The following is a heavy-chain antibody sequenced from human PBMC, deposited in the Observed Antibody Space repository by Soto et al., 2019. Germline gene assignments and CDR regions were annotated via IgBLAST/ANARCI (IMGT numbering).Heavy chain of an antibody. D-gene: IGHD1-26*01. V-gene: IGHV3-23*01. Sequence: EVQLLESGGGLVQPGGSLRLSCAASGFTFSSYAMTWVRQAPGKGLEWVSTISGSGGSTYYADSVKGRFTISRDNSKDTLYLQMNSLRAEDTAVYYCAKDPAKWELLEDYWGQGTLVTVSS. CDR2: ISGSGGST. CDR1: GFTFSSYA. J-gene: IGHJ4*02. CDR3: AKDPAKWELLEDY.